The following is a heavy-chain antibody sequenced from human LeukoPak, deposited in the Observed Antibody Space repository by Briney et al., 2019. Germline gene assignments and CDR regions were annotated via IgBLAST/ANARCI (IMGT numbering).Heavy chain of an antibody. CDR2: ISGRGGST. V-gene: IGHV3-23*01. D-gene: IGHD5-24*01. J-gene: IGHJ3*02. CDR3: AKQRDGYNYAALEI. Sequence: SGGSLRLSCAASGFTFSSYAMTCVRQAPGKGLEWVSTISGRGGSTYYADSVKGRFTISRDNTKNTLYLEMNSLRVEDTAVYSCAKQRDGYNYAALEIWGQGTMVTVSS. CDR1: GFTFSSYA.